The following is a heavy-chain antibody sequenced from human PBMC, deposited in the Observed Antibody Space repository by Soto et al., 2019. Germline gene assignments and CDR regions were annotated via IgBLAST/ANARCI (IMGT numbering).Heavy chain of an antibody. V-gene: IGHV4-39*01. CDR1: GASITSTTYF. CDR3: AKNLPRTGRFDY. J-gene: IGHJ4*02. Sequence: SETLSLTCSLSGASITSTTYFWAWIRQPPGKGLEWVGSIYYGGKTHYNPSLKSRTTISVDRSRNQFSLQVSSVTAADTAVYYCAKNLPRTGRFDYWGQGTVVTVSS. CDR2: IYYGGKT.